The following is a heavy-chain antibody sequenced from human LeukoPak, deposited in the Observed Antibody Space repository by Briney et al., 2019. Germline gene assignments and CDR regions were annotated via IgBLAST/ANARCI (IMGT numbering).Heavy chain of an antibody. J-gene: IGHJ6*03. CDR3: ARDGQYSSSWGDYYYYMDV. CDR2: INPSGGST. V-gene: IGHV1-46*01. CDR1: GYTFTSYA. D-gene: IGHD6-13*01. Sequence: GASVKVSCKASGYTFTSYAMNWVRQAPGQGLEWMGIINPSGGSTSYTQKFQGRVTMTRDTSTTTVYMELSSLRSEDTAVYYCARDGQYSSSWGDYYYYMDVWGKGTTVTISS.